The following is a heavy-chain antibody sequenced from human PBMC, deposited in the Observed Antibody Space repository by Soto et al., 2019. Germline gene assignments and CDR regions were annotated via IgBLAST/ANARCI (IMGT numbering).Heavy chain of an antibody. V-gene: IGHV3-72*01. D-gene: IGHD7-27*01. J-gene: IGHJ6*02. Sequence: EVQLVESGGGLVQPGGSLRFSCAASGFTLSDHYMDWVRQAPGKGLEWVGRTRNKANSYTTEYAASVKGRFTISRDDSKNSLYVQMNSLKTEDTAVYYCARGAGELQKLGGYYYGLDVWGLGTTVTVSS. CDR3: ARGAGELQKLGGYYYGLDV. CDR2: TRNKANSYTT. CDR1: GFTLSDHY.